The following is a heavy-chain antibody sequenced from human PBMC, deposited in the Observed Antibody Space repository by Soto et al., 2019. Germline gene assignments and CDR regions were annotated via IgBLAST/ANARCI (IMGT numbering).Heavy chain of an antibody. J-gene: IGHJ5*02. CDR1: GFIISDYG. D-gene: IGHD1-1*01. CDR2: FSGGGGGT. V-gene: IGHV3-23*01. CDR3: VRWNGFGDR. Sequence: EVQLLESGGGLVQPGGSLRLSCAVSGFIISDYGVTWVRQAPGKGLEWVSGFSGGGGGTFYADSVKGRFTISRDDPKNTAYLQMNSLGAEDTAGYYCVRWNGFGDRGGQGTLVNVAA.